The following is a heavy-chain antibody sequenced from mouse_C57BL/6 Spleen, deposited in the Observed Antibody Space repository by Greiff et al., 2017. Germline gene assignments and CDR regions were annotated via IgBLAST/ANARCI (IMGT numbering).Heavy chain of an antibody. CDR3: ASRWNGYDGRFDY. V-gene: IGHV1-61*01. CDR2: IYPSDSET. J-gene: IGHJ2*01. Sequence: QVQLQQSGAELVRPGSSVKLSCKASGYTFTSYWMDWVKQRPGQGLERIGNIYPSDSETHYNQKFKDKATLTVDKSSSTAYMQLSSLTSEDSAVYYCASRWNGYDGRFDYWGQGTTLTVSS. CDR1: GYTFTSYW. D-gene: IGHD2-2*01.